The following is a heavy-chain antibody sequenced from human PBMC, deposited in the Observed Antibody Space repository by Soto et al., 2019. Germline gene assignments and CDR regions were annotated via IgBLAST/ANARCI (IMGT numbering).Heavy chain of an antibody. CDR1: GCSSSSGTNY. D-gene: IGHD3-16*01. V-gene: IGHV4-39*01. CDR3: ASYEAEWDIDS. Sequence: XEALSVTCTVSGCSSSSGTNYWAWIRQPPGKGLEGIANIYYSGSTYYNPSLKSRVTISVDTSKNQFALKLRYVTAAETAVYYWASYEAEWDIDSWGQGTLVTVSS. J-gene: IGHJ4*02. CDR2: IYYSGST.